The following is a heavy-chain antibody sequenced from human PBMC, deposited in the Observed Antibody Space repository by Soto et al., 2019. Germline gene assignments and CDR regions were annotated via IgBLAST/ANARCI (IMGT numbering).Heavy chain of an antibody. D-gene: IGHD2-2*01. J-gene: IGHJ4*02. V-gene: IGHV3-23*01. CDR2: ISGSGGST. Sequence: GGSLRLSCAASGFTFSSYAMSWVRQAPGKGLEWVSAISGSGGSTYYADSVKGRFTISRDNSRNTLYLQMNSLRAEDTAVYYCAKHCSSTSCLFDYWGQGTLVTVSS. CDR3: AKHCSSTSCLFDY. CDR1: GFTFSSYA.